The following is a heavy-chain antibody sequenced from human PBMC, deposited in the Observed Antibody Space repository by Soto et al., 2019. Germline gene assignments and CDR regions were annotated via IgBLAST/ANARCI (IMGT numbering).Heavy chain of an antibody. CDR3: ARTGRSSRNSWFDP. Sequence: SETLSLTCTVSGGSISSSTYYWGWIRQPPGKGLEWIGSIYYSGSTFYNPSLKSRVTISVDTSKNQFSLKLSSVTAADTAVYYCARTGRSSRNSWFDPWGQGTLVTVSS. J-gene: IGHJ5*02. CDR2: IYYSGST. V-gene: IGHV4-39*01. CDR1: GGSISSSTYY.